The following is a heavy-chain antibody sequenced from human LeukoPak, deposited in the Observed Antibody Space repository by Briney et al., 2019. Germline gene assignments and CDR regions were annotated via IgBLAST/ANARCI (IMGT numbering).Heavy chain of an antibody. D-gene: IGHD1-1*01. CDR3: AKGNWRYFDY. Sequence: GGSLTLSCAASWLTFSTQVMRWVRPAPGEGLEWVSAISGSGGSTYYADSVKGRFTISRDNSKNTLYLQMNSLGADDTAVYYCAKGNWRYFDYWGQGTLVTVSS. CDR2: ISGSGGST. CDR1: WLTFSTQV. V-gene: IGHV3-23*01. J-gene: IGHJ4*02.